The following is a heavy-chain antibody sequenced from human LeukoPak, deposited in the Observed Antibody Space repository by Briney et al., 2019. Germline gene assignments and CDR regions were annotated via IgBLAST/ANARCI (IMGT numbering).Heavy chain of an antibody. CDR2: IYYTGST. V-gene: IGHV4-39*01. CDR3: ATRDGGNPRIDY. J-gene: IGHJ4*02. Sequence: SETLSLTCTVSGGSISSSSYYGGWIRQPPGKGLEWIGSIYYTGSTYYNPSLKSRVTISVDTSKNQFSLKLSSVTAADTAVYYCATRDGGNPRIDYWGQGTLVTVSS. CDR1: GGSISSSSYY. D-gene: IGHD4-23*01.